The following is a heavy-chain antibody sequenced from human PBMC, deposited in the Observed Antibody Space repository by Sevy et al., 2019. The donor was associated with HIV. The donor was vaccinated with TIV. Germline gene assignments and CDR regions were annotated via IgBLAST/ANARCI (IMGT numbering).Heavy chain of an antibody. CDR3: ARATYYASGAYGMDV. J-gene: IGHJ6*02. CDR1: GFTVSSDY. CDR2: IWYDGSNK. Sequence: GGSLRLSCAASGFTVSSDYMTWVRQAPGKGLEWVTVIWYDGSNKYYADSVKGRFTISRDNSKNTLYLQMNGLRVEDTAIYYCARATYYASGAYGMDVWGQGTTVTVSS. D-gene: IGHD3-3*01. V-gene: IGHV3-33*08.